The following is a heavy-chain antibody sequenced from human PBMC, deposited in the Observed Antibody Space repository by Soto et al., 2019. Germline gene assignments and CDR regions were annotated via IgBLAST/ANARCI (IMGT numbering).Heavy chain of an antibody. Sequence: GGSLRLSCAASGFTFSSYAMHWVRQAPGKGLEWVAVISYDGSNKYYADSVKGRFTISRDNSKNTLYLQMNSLRAEDTAVYYCARLGEVDTAMEQYYYYYYGMDVWGQGTTVTVSS. CDR1: GFTFSSYA. CDR3: ARLGEVDTAMEQYYYYYYGMDV. CDR2: ISYDGSNK. J-gene: IGHJ6*02. V-gene: IGHV3-30-3*01. D-gene: IGHD5-18*01.